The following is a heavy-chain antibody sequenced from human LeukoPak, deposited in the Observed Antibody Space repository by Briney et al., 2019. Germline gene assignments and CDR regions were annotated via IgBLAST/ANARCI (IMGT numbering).Heavy chain of an antibody. D-gene: IGHD3-10*01. Sequence: PSETLSLTCAVSGGSFIGYYWSWIRQPPGKGLEWIGEINHSRATNYNPSLKSRVTISVVTSKKEFSLKLKSVTAAVTAIYYCARGYFDYYGSGSYYNLIDYWGQGILVTVSS. CDR2: INHSRAT. CDR3: ARGYFDYYGSGSYYNLIDY. V-gene: IGHV4-34*01. J-gene: IGHJ4*02. CDR1: GGSFIGYY.